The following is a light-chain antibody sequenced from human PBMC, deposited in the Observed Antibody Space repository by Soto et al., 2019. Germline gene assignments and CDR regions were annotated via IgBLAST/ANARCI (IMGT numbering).Light chain of an antibody. CDR1: QSIDNW. CDR3: QQYNSYSFWT. V-gene: IGKV1-5*01. CDR2: DAS. Sequence: DIQMTQSPSTLSASVGDRVTITCRASQSIDNWLAWYQQKPGKAPKLLIYDASSLQSGVPSRFSGSGSGTEFTLTISSLQPDDFATYYCQQYNSYSFWTFGQGTKVDIK. J-gene: IGKJ1*01.